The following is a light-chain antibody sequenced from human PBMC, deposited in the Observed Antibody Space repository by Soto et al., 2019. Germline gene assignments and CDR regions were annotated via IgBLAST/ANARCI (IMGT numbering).Light chain of an antibody. V-gene: IGKV3-20*01. CDR2: DTS. CDR1: QSLSSKY. Sequence: EVVLSQSPGILSLSPGERGTRSCRSSQSLSSKYLAWYQQKPGQGPRPLIYDTSNRATGVPDRFSGSGSGTDFTLTISRLEPEDFAVYYCQQYGSSPRTFGQGTRLEIK. CDR3: QQYGSSPRT. J-gene: IGKJ5*01.